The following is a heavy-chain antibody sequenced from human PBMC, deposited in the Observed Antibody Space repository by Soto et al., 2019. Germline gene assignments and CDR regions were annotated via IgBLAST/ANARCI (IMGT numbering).Heavy chain of an antibody. Sequence: SVKVSCKASGGTFTSSSINWVRQAPGQGLEWMGGIIPIFGTANYAQKFQGRVTITADESTSTAYIELSSLRSEDTAVYYCARGQYYYDSFGYQPYYYYGMDVWGHGTTGTVS. V-gene: IGHV1-69*13. CDR1: GGTFTSSS. D-gene: IGHD3-22*01. J-gene: IGHJ6*01. CDR2: IIPIFGTA. CDR3: ARGQYYYDSFGYQPYYYYGMDV.